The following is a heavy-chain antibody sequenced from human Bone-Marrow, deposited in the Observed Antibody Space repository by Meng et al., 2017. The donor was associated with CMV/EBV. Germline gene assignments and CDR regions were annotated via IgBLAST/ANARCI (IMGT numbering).Heavy chain of an antibody. CDR3: ARVGSKGRAWFDP. D-gene: IGHD3-10*01. J-gene: IGHJ5*02. CDR1: GGTVSSNSAA. CDR2: TYYRSKWYN. Sequence: GGTVSSNSAAWDWRRQCPSRGLESLGRTYYRSKWYNDYAVSGTVRITINPDTSKNQFSLQLNAVIPEDTAVYYCARVGSKGRAWFDPWGQGTLVTVSS. V-gene: IGHV6-1*01.